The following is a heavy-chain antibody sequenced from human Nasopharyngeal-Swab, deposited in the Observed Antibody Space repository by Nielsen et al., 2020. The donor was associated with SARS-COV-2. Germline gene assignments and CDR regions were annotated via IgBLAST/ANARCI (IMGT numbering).Heavy chain of an antibody. CDR2: ISAYNGNT. CDR3: ARGGGSGSYYYYYYYGMDV. Sequence: ASVTVSCKASGYTFTSYGIIWVRQAPGHGLEWMGWISAYNGNTNYAQKLQGRVTMTTDTSTSTAYMELRSLRSDDTAVYYCARGGGSGSYYYYYYYGMDVWGQGTTVTVSS. V-gene: IGHV1-18*01. CDR1: GYTFTSYG. D-gene: IGHD3-10*01. J-gene: IGHJ6*02.